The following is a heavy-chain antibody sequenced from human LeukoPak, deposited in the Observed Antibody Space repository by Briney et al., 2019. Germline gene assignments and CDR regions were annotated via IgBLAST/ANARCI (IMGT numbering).Heavy chain of an antibody. CDR2: IYYSGST. Sequence: SETLSLTCTVSGGSISSSSYYWGWIRQPPGKGLEWIGYIYYSGSTYYNPSLKSRVTISVDTSKNQFSLKLSSVTAADTAVYYCARGGYSYGPDDYWGQGTLVTVSS. CDR1: GGSISSSSYY. J-gene: IGHJ4*02. D-gene: IGHD5-18*01. CDR3: ARGGYSYGPDDY. V-gene: IGHV4-30-4*08.